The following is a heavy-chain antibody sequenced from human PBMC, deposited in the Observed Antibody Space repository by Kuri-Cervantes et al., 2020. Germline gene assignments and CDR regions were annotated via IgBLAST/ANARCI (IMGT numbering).Heavy chain of an antibody. D-gene: IGHD2-15*01. V-gene: IGHV3-21*03. CDR1: GFTFSSYT. Sequence: GGSLRLSCAASGFTFSSYTMNWVRQAPGKGLEWVSSISSSSNNIIYADSVKGRFTISRDNAKNSLYLQMNSLRAEDTAVYYCARVNLSRYCSGGTCYSVFYMDVWGKGTTVTVSS. J-gene: IGHJ6*03. CDR3: ARVNLSRYCSGGTCYSVFYMDV. CDR2: ISSSSNNI.